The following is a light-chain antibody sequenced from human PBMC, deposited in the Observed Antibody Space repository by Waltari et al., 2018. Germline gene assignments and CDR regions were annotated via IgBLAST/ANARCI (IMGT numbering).Light chain of an antibody. CDR1: QDIDDE. Sequence: ETTLTQSPPFMSATPRDKVNISCRASQDIDDEMNWYQQKPGEGAIFIIQEATTLVPGIPPRFSGSGYGTDFTLTINNIQSEDVASYFCLEHDNFPTHTFGQGTKLEIK. J-gene: IGKJ2*01. CDR3: LEHDNFPTHT. CDR2: EAT. V-gene: IGKV5-2*01.